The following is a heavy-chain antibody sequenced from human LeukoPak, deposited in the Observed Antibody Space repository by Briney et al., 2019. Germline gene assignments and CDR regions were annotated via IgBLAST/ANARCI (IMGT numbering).Heavy chain of an antibody. D-gene: IGHD3-9*01. Sequence: GGSLRLSCAASGFTFDDYAIHWVRQASGKGLEWVSLISGDGGSTYYADSVKGRFTVSRDNSKNSLYLQMNSLRTEDTALYYCAKDIPPYFDWSNWFDPWGQGTLVTLSS. CDR3: AKDIPPYFDWSNWFDP. V-gene: IGHV3-43*02. J-gene: IGHJ5*02. CDR1: GFTFDDYA. CDR2: ISGDGGST.